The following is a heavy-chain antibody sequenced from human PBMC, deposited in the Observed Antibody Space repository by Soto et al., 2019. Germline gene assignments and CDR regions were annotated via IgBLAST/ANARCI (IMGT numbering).Heavy chain of an antibody. Sequence: LETMPLTSTVSDGSIISISYYRGWIRQPPGKGLEWIGSIYYSGSTYYNPSLKSRVTISVDTSKNQFSLKLSSMTAADTAVYYSARCIGAGRGWFDPWGQGTLVTVSS. J-gene: IGHJ5*02. CDR2: IYYSGST. V-gene: IGHV4-39*01. CDR1: DGSIISISYY. CDR3: ARCIGAGRGWFDP. D-gene: IGHD6-19*01.